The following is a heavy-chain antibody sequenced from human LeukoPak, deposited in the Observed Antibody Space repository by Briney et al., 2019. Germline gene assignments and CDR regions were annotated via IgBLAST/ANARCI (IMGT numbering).Heavy chain of an antibody. CDR3: ARRRYNWNAIDY. CDR1: GFTFSDYY. J-gene: IGHJ4*02. V-gene: IGHV3-11*01. CDR2: ISSSGSTI. D-gene: IGHD1-20*01. Sequence: GGSLRLSCAASGFTFSDYYMSWIRQAPGKGLEWVSYISSSGSTIHYADSVKGRFTISRDNAKNSLYLQMNSLRAEDTAVYYCARRRYNWNAIDYWGQGTLVTVSS.